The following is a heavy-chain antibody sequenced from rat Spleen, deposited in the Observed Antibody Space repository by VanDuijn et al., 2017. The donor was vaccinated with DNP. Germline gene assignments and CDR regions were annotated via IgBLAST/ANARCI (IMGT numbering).Heavy chain of an antibody. V-gene: IGHV3-3*01. CDR3: ARSGAVAFDY. CDR2: INSAGST. Sequence: EVQLQESGPGLVKPSQSLSLTCSVTGYSITSSYRWNWIRKFPGNKLEWMGYINSAGSTNYNPSLKSRISITRDTSKNQFFLQVNSVTTEDTATYYCARSGAVAFDYWGQGTSVTVSS. CDR1: GYSITSSYR. J-gene: IGHJ4*01. D-gene: IGHD1-3*01.